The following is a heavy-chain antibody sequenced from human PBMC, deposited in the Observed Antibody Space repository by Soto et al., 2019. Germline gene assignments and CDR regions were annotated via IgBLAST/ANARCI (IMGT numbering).Heavy chain of an antibody. V-gene: IGHV1-18*01. D-gene: IGHD6-19*01. CDR1: GYTFTTIC. CDR3: ARDRSGWYDF. Sequence: QVQLVQASAEVGKPWASGKVSFKASGYTFTTICFSWVRQGPGQGLEWMGWIRPHNGDTQYAQKFQGRVTMTADTSTTTAYMEVRSLRPDDTAVFYCARDRSGWYDFWGQGTLVTVSS. J-gene: IGHJ5*01. CDR2: IRPHNGDT.